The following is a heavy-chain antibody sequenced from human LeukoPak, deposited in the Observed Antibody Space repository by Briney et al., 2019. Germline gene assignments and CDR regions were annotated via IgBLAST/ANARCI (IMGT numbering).Heavy chain of an antibody. CDR3: ARDFYDSSGYYRTGFPDY. CDR2: IWYDGSNK. CDR1: GFTISSYG. Sequence: GGSLRLSCAASGFTISSYGMHWVRQAPGKGLEWVAVIWYDGSNKYYADSVKGRFTISRDNSKNTLYLQMNSLRAEDTAVYYCARDFYDSSGYYRTGFPDYWGQGTLVTVSS. V-gene: IGHV3-33*01. D-gene: IGHD3-22*01. J-gene: IGHJ4*02.